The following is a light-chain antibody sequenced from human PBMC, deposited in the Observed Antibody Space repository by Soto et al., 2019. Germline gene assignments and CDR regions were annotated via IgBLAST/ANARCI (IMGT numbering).Light chain of an antibody. J-gene: IGKJ1*01. CDR2: GAS. Sequence: EIVLTQSPGTLSLSPGERATLSCRASQSVSNNYLAWYQQKPGQAPRLLIYGASNRATGIPDRFSGSGSGTDFTLTITSLQSEDFAVYYCQQYNNWPPGTFGQGTKVDIK. V-gene: IGKV3-20*01. CDR1: QSVSNNY. CDR3: QQYNNWPPGT.